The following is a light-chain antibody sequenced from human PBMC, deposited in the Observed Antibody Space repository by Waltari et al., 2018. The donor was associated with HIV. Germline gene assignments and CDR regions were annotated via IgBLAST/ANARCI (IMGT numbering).Light chain of an antibody. V-gene: IGLV1-51*01. CDR1: SSNIGSHS. J-gene: IGLJ3*02. CDR2: DNN. CDR3: GTWDSSLSAV. Sequence: QSVLTQPPSVSAAPGQPVTISCSGSSSNIGSHSVSWYQQLPGTAPKLLIYDNNKRPSGIPDRFSGSKSGTSATVGITGLQTGDEADYYCGTWDSSLSAVFGGGTKLTVL.